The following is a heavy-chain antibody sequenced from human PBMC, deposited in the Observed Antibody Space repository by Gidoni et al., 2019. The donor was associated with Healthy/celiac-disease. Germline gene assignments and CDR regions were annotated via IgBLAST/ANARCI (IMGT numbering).Heavy chain of an antibody. J-gene: IGHJ6*02. CDR2: SRSKANSYAI. D-gene: IGHD5-18*01. V-gene: IGHV3-73*02. CDR3: TRHVTPFEYSYGYYYYYGMDV. Sequence: VHLVEYGGGLVQPGVSLTLAAAASAFTSLGPALHWARQASGKGLGWGGRSRSKANSYAIAYAASVKGRFTISRDESKNTAYLQMNSLKSEETAEYYCTRHVTPFEYSYGYYYYYGMDVWGQGTTVTVSS. CDR1: AFTSLGPA.